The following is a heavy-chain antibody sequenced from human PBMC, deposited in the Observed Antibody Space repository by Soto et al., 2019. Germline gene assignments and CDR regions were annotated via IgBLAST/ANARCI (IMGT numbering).Heavy chain of an antibody. J-gene: IGHJ2*01. CDR2: INHSGSS. CDR3: ARTAGPWYFDL. Sequence: PSETLSLTCAVHGGSFSGFYWTWIRQPPGKGLEWIGEINHSGSSNYNPPLKSRVTMSLDTSRNQFSLSLNSVTAADTAVYYCARTAGPWYFDLWGRGTLVTVS. CDR1: GGSFSGFY. V-gene: IGHV4-34*01.